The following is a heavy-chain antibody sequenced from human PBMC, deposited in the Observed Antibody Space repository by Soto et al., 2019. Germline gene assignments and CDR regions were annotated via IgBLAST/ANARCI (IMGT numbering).Heavy chain of an antibody. D-gene: IGHD2-2*01. CDR2: ISYDGSNK. V-gene: IGHV3-30-3*01. J-gene: IGHJ4*02. Sequence: GGSLRLSCAASGFTFSSYAMHWVRQAPGKGLEWVAVISYDGSNKYYADSVKGRFTISRDNSKNTLYLQMNSLRAEDTAVYYCASEGVEYQLLDYWGQGTLVTVSS. CDR3: ASEGVEYQLLDY. CDR1: GFTFSSYA.